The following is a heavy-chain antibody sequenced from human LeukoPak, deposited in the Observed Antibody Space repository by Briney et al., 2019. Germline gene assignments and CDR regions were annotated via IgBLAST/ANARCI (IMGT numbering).Heavy chain of an antibody. V-gene: IGHV3-23*01. CDR2: ISGSGSST. CDR3: ARVRGIMGAFDI. D-gene: IGHD3-10*01. CDR1: GFTFSSYG. Sequence: PGGSLRLSCAASGFTFSSYGMSWVRQAPGKGLEWVSAISGSGSSTYYAASVKGRFTISRDNSKNTLYLQMNSLRAEDTAVYYCARVRGIMGAFDIWGQGTMVTVSS. J-gene: IGHJ3*02.